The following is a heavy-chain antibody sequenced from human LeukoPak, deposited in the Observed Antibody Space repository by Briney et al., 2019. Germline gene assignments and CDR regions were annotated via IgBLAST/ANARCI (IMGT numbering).Heavy chain of an antibody. CDR3: ARSGYSSSSPLDY. CDR2: IYYSGST. D-gene: IGHD6-6*01. CDR1: GGSIRSYY. Sequence: PSETLSLTCTVSGGSIRSYYWSWIRQPPGKGLEWIGYIYYSGSTNYNPSLKSRVTISVDTSKNQFSLKLSSVTAADTAVYYCARSGYSSSSPLDYWGQGTLVTVSS. V-gene: IGHV4-59*12. J-gene: IGHJ4*02.